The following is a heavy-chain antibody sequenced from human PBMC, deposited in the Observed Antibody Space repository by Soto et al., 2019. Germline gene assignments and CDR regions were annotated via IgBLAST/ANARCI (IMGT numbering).Heavy chain of an antibody. CDR2: ISAYNGNT. CDR1: GYTFTSYG. J-gene: IGHJ5*02. CDR3: ARALSRIVVVPAAMQRDWLDP. D-gene: IGHD2-2*01. Sequence: QVQLVQSGAEVKKPGASVKVSCKASGYTFTSYGISWVRQAPGQGLEWMGWISAYNGNTNYAQKLQGRVTMTTDTSTSTAYMGLRSLRSDDTAVYYCARALSRIVVVPAAMQRDWLDPWGQGTLVTVSS. V-gene: IGHV1-18*01.